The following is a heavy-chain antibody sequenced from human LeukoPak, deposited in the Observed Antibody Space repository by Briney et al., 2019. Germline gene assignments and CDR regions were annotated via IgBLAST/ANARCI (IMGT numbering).Heavy chain of an antibody. Sequence: GGSLRLSCAASGFTFTNNFMSWVRQGPGKGRGWGANIKQDGSETTYADSVRGRFTIFRDNAKDSVYLQMNSLRAEDSATYYCVREGFYFFDFWGQGTLVTVSS. V-gene: IGHV3-7*01. CDR1: GFTFTNNF. CDR3: VREGFYFFDF. J-gene: IGHJ4*01. CDR2: IKQDGSET.